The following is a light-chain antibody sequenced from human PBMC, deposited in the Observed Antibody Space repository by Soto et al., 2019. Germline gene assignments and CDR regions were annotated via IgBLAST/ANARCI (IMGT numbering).Light chain of an antibody. J-gene: IGLJ1*01. CDR3: SSYTSTTTYV. V-gene: IGLV2-14*01. CDR1: SSDVGGYNY. Sequence: QSVLTQPASVSGSPGQSITISCTGTSSDVGGYNYVSWYQHHPGKAPKLMIYEVSDRPSGISNRFSGSKSGNTASLTISGLQAEDDADYYCSSYTSTTTYVFGTGTKVTVL. CDR2: EVS.